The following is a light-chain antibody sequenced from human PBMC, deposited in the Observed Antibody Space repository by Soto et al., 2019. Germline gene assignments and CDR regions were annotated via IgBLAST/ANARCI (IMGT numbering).Light chain of an antibody. CDR3: AVWDDSLGGFVA. Sequence: QSVLTQPPSASGAPGQSVSISCSGSISNIGSNTVNWYQQLPGTVPRLLIYNDDRRPSGVPDRFSGSKSGTSASLAISGLQPEDEADYHCAVWDDSLGGFVAFGGGTKLTVL. CDR2: NDD. CDR1: ISNIGSNT. J-gene: IGLJ2*01. V-gene: IGLV1-44*01.